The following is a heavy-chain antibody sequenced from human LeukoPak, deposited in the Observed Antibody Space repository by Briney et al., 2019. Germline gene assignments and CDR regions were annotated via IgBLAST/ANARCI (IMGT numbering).Heavy chain of an antibody. Sequence: GESLKISCKASGYTFTNYWIGWVRQMPGKGLEWMGIIYPADSDTRYSPSFQGHVTISADKSISTAYLQRTSLKASDSAIYYCARGGSHFEYWGQGTLVTVSS. J-gene: IGHJ4*02. D-gene: IGHD3-16*01. CDR1: GYTFTNYW. CDR3: ARGGSHFEY. V-gene: IGHV5-51*01. CDR2: IYPADSDT.